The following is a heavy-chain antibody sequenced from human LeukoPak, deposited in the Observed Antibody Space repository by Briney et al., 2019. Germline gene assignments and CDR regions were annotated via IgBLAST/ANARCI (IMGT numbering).Heavy chain of an antibody. CDR2: INHSGST. V-gene: IGHV4-34*01. Sequence: SESLSLTCAVYGGSFSGYYWSWIRQPPGKGPEWIGEINHSGSTNYNPSLKSRVTISVDTSKNQFSLKLSSVTAADTAVYYCARVPLWFGEFTTYYFDYWGQGTLVTVSS. CDR3: ARVPLWFGEFTTYYFDY. CDR1: GGSFSGYY. D-gene: IGHD3-10*01. J-gene: IGHJ4*02.